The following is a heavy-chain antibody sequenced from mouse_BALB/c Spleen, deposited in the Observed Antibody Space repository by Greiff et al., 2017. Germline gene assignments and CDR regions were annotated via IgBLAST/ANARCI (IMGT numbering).Heavy chain of an antibody. CDR1: GFTFSSFG. D-gene: IGHD6-5*01. J-gene: IGHJ4*01. V-gene: IGHV5-17*02. CDR3: ARDGYARYAMDY. CDR2: ISSGSSTI. Sequence: EVMLVESGGGLVQPGGSRKLSCAASGFTFSSFGMHWVRQAPEKGLEWVAYISSGSSTIYYADTVKGRFTISRDNPKNTLFLQMTSLRSEDTAMYYCARDGYARYAMDYWGQGTSVTVSS.